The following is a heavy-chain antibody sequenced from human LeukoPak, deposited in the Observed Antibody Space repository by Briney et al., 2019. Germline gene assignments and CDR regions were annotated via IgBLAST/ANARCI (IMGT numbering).Heavy chain of an antibody. CDR2: IYYSGST. CDR1: GGSVSSGSYY. CDR3: ARGMGYSYGLYYFDY. D-gene: IGHD5-18*01. V-gene: IGHV4-61*01. Sequence: KPSETLSLTCTVSGGSVSSGSYYWSWIRQPPGKGLEWIGYIYYSGSTNYNPSLKSRVTISIDTSKNQFSLNLTSVTAADTAVYYCARGMGYSYGLYYFDYWGQGTLVTGSS. J-gene: IGHJ4*02.